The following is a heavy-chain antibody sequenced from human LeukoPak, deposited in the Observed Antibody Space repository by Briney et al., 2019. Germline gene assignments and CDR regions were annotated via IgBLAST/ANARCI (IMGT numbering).Heavy chain of an antibody. CDR3: ARTRLTYYDYVWGSYRDDAFDI. D-gene: IGHD3-16*02. Sequence: GASVKVSCKASGYTFTGYYMHWVRQAPGQGLEWMGWINPNSGGTNYAQKFQGRVTMTRDTSISTAYMELSRLRSDDTAVYYCARTRLTYYDYVWGSYRDDAFDIWGQGTMVTVSS. CDR2: INPNSGGT. CDR1: GYTFTGYY. J-gene: IGHJ3*02. V-gene: IGHV1-2*02.